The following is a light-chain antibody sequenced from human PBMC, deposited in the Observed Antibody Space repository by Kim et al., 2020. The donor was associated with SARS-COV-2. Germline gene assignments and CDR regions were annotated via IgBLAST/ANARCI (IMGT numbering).Light chain of an antibody. CDR1: IGVVTSGHY. CDR2: NTD. V-gene: IGLV7-46*01. Sequence: PGGTVTLTCGSSIGVVTSGHYPYWFQQKPGQAPRALIYNTDNHCSWTPARFSGSLLGGKAALTLSGAQPEDEAEYFCLLTIGGSYVFGTGTKVTVL. CDR3: LLTIGGSYV. J-gene: IGLJ1*01.